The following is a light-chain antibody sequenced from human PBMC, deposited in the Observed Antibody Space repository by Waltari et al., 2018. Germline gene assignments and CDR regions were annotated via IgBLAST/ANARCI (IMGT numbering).Light chain of an antibody. J-gene: IGKJ1*01. CDR2: GAS. CDR3: YQYNVWPRT. Sequence: EIVMTQSPATLSVSPGESVTLSCRARQSDGGNVAWYQQRPGQPPRLLIYGASARTAGISARFSGSGSGTEFTLTISSLQSADFAVYYCYQYNVWPRTFGQGTKVEIK. CDR1: QSDGGN. V-gene: IGKV3-15*01.